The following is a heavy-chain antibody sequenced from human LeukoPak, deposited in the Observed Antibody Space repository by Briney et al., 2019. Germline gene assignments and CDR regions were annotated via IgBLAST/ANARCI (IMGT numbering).Heavy chain of an antibody. V-gene: IGHV3-33*08. CDR1: GFTFSNYG. Sequence: GGSRILCCAASGFTFSNYGMHWVRQAPGKGLEWVAVIWYDGRNEYYADSVKGRFTISRDNSKNTLYLQMNSLRAEDTAVYYCAREGEYSGHDLDYWGQGVLVADSS. CDR3: AREGEYSGHDLDY. J-gene: IGHJ4*02. CDR2: IWYDGRNE. D-gene: IGHD5-12*01.